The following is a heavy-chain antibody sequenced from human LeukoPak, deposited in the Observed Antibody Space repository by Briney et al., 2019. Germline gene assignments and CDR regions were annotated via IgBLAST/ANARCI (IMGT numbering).Heavy chain of an antibody. J-gene: IGHJ4*02. CDR2: INHSGST. V-gene: IGHV4-34*01. CDR1: GGSFSGYY. D-gene: IGHD3-10*01. Sequence: SETLSLTCAVYGGSFSGYYWSWIRQPPGKGLEWIGEINHSGSTNYNPSLKSRVTISVDTSKNQFSLKLSSVTAADTAVYYCARAFSMVRGVFMFDYRGQGTLVTVSS. CDR3: ARAFSMVRGVFMFDY.